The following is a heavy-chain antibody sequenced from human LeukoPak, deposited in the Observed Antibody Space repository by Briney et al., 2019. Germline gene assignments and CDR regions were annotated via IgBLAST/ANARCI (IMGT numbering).Heavy chain of an antibody. V-gene: IGHV4-39*01. CDR3: ARNASDSGTSYFDY. CDR2: IYSGST. J-gene: IGHJ4*02. D-gene: IGHD1-26*01. CDR1: GGSISSGTYS. Sequence: SETLSLTCTVSGGSISSGTYSWGWVRQPPGKGLEWIGSIYSGSTSYNPSLKSRVTISVDTSKNQFSLKLDSVTAADTAVYYCARNASDSGTSYFDYWGQGTLVTVSS.